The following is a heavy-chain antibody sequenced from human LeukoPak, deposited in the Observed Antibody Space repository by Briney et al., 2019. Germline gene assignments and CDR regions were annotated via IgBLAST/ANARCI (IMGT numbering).Heavy chain of an antibody. CDR2: IRSNSDGGTI. V-gene: IGHV3-15*07. CDR1: GFTFSNAW. D-gene: IGHD4-11*01. Sequence: GGSLRLSCATSGFTFSNAWMNWVRQAPGKGLEWVGRIRSNSDGGTIDYAAPVKGRFTLSRDDSKTTLYLQMNSLQTEDTAVYYCARGSRDDYSNPPFDHWGQGTLVTVSS. J-gene: IGHJ4*02. CDR3: ARGSRDDYSNPPFDH.